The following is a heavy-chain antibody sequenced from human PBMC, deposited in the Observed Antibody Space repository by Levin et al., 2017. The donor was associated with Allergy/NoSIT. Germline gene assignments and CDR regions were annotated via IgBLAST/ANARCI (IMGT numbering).Heavy chain of an antibody. D-gene: IGHD2-2*01. CDR2: IYYSGST. V-gene: IGHV4-39*01. J-gene: IGHJ5*02. CDR3: APDIVVVPAAGGGWFDP. Sequence: SQTLSLPCTVSGGSISSSSYYWGWIRQPPGKGLEWIGSIYYSGSTYYNPSLKSRVTISVDTSKNQFSLKLSSVTAADTAVYYCAPDIVVVPAAGGGWFDPWGQGTLVTVSS. CDR1: GGSISSSSYY.